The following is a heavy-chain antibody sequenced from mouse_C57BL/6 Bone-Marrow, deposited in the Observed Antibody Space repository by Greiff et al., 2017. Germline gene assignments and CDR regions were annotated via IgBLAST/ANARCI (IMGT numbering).Heavy chain of an antibody. D-gene: IGHD1-1*01. CDR3: ARHEVYPYYYGSSVAWFAY. Sequence: QVQLQQSGAELVKPGASVKLSCKASGYTFTEYTIHWVKQRPGQGLEWIGWFYPGSGSIKYNEKFKGKATLTADKSSSTVYMELSRLTSEDSAVYFCARHEVYPYYYGSSVAWFAYWGQGTLVTVSA. V-gene: IGHV1-62-2*01. J-gene: IGHJ3*01. CDR2: FYPGSGSI. CDR1: GYTFTEYT.